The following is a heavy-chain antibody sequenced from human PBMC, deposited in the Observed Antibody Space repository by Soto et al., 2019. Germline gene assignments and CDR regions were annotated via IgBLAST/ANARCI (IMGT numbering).Heavy chain of an antibody. CDR2: IYHSGST. CDR1: GGSISSGGYS. Sequence: LSLTCAVSGGSISSGGYSWSWTRQPPGKGLEWIGYIYHSGSTYYNPSLKSRVTISVDRSKNQFSLKLSSVTAADTAVYYCARVPDVWGQGTTVTVSS. CDR3: ARVPDV. V-gene: IGHV4-30-2*01. J-gene: IGHJ6*02.